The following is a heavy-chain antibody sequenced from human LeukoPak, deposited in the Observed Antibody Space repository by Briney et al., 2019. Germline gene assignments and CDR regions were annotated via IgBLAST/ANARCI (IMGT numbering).Heavy chain of an antibody. D-gene: IGHD4-17*01. CDR2: MSTKSGNT. Sequence: ASVKVSCKASGYVFTSYYIHWVRQGTGQGLEWMGWMSTKSGNTGNAQKFQGRVTMTRDTSISTAYMELSSLRSDDTAVYYCARTDGDLDYWGQGTLVTVSS. CDR1: GYVFTSYY. V-gene: IGHV1-8*02. CDR3: ARTDGDLDY. J-gene: IGHJ4*02.